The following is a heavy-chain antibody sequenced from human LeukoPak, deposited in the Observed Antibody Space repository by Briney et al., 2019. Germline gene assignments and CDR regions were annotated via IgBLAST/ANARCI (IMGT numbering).Heavy chain of an antibody. CDR2: ISSSGKTK. CDR1: GFTFNIYE. CDR3: ARDTIRASYGQDGRDYGMGV. V-gene: IGHV3-48*03. J-gene: IGHJ6*02. Sequence: PGGSLTLSCAASGFTFNIYEMNWIRQPPGKGLEWVSYISSSGKTKFYADSVKGRSTISRDKATNSLYLQMNSLRVEDTAVYYCARDTIRASYGQDGRDYGMGVWGQGATVTVSS. D-gene: IGHD1-26*01.